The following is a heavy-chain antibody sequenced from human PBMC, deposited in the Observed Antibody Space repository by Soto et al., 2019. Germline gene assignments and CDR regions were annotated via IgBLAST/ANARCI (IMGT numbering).Heavy chain of an antibody. CDR3: TKRANSIWPDY. Sequence: QVQLVESGGGVVQPGGSLRLSCVVSGFTFNRFGMHWVRQAPGKGLEWVAVISYDGSDEYYADSVKGRFTISRDNSKNTLFLQMNSLRGDDTAVYYCTKRANSIWPDYWGQGTLVTVSS. CDR1: GFTFNRFG. J-gene: IGHJ4*02. V-gene: IGHV3-30*18. D-gene: IGHD4-4*01. CDR2: ISYDGSDE.